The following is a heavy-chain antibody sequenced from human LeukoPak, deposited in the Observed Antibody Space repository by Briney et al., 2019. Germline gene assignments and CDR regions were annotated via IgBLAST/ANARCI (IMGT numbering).Heavy chain of an antibody. V-gene: IGHV3-43*02. CDR2: ISGDGGST. CDR1: GFTFDDYA. D-gene: IGHD3-22*01. CDR3: AKDRSWERSGYTAFDI. Sequence: GGSLRLSCAASGFTFDDYAMHWVRQVPGKGLEWVSLISGDGGSTYYADSVKGRFIMSRDNSKNSLYLQMNSLRTEDTALYFCAKDRSWERSGYTAFDIWGQGTMVTVSS. J-gene: IGHJ3*02.